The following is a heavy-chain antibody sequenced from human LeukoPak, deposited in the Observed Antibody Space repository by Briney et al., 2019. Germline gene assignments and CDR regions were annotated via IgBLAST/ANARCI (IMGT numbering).Heavy chain of an antibody. CDR2: ISGNGVNT. Sequence: GGSLRLSCAASGFTFSSYAMHWVRQAPGMGLEWVSSISGNGVNTYYADSVRGRFTISRDNSKNTLYLQMNSLRAEDTAVYSCAKFKASAGIDYWGQGTLVTVSS. J-gene: IGHJ4*02. D-gene: IGHD6-13*01. CDR1: GFTFSSYA. V-gene: IGHV3-23*01. CDR3: AKFKASAGIDY.